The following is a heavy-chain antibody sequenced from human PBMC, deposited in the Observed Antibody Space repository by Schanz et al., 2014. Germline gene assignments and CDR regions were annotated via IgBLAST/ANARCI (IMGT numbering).Heavy chain of an antibody. CDR1: GFTFSSYW. CDR2: IKSDGSST. Sequence: EVQLVESGGGLVQPGGSLRLSCAASGFTFSSYWMHWVRQVPGKGLVWVSRIKSDGSSTSYADSVKGRFTISRDNAKNTLYLQMNGLRGEDTAVYYCARAGYDADNWFDPWGQGTLVTVSS. D-gene: IGHD2-2*01. CDR3: ARAGYDADNWFDP. V-gene: IGHV3-74*01. J-gene: IGHJ5*02.